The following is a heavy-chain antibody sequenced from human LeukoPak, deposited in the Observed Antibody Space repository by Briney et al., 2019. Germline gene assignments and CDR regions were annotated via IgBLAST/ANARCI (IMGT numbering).Heavy chain of an antibody. CDR3: ARDPSAYSSGRYPDY. J-gene: IGHJ4*02. V-gene: IGHV3-21*01. CDR1: GFTFSSYS. CDR2: ISSSSYI. Sequence: GGSLRLSCAASGFTFSSYSMNWVRQAPGKGLEWVSSISSSSYIYYADSVKGRFTISRDNAKNSLYLQMNSLRAEDTAVYYCARDPSAYSSGRYPDYWGQGTLVTVSS. D-gene: IGHD6-19*01.